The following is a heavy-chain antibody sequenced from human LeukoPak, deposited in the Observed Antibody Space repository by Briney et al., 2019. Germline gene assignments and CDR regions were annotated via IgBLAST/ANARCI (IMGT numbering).Heavy chain of an antibody. V-gene: IGHV4-34*01. J-gene: IGHJ4*02. D-gene: IGHD2-15*01. CDR1: GGSFSGFY. CDR3: VGGQIDSGGWEVPDS. CDR2: INHSGGT. Sequence: PSETLSLTCAVYGGSFSGFYWSWIRQPPGKGLEWIGDINHSGGTNYIPSLKSRVTISVDTSNNQFSLKLTSVTAADTAVYYCVGGQIDSGGWEVPDSWGQGTLVIVSS.